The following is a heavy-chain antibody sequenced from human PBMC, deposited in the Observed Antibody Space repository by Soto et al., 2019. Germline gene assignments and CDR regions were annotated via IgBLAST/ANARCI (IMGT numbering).Heavy chain of an antibody. V-gene: IGHV4-30-2*01. J-gene: IGHJ5*02. D-gene: IGHD6-6*01. CDR2: IYHSGST. Sequence: SWIRQPPGKGLEWIGYIYHSGSTYYNPSLKSRVTISVDRSKNQFSLKLSSVTAADTAVYYCVRGKAARPPLTRPLGGFDPWGQGTLVTVSP. CDR3: VRGKAARPPLTRPLGGFDP.